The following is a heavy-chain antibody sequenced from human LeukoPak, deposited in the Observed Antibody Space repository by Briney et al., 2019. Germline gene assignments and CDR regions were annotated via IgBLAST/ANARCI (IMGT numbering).Heavy chain of an antibody. V-gene: IGHV3-23*01. J-gene: IGHJ4*02. D-gene: IGHD1-26*01. CDR1: GFTFSNYA. CDR3: AKATRASGSYYADY. CDR2: ISASGGNT. Sequence: GGSLRLSCAASGFTFSNYAMNWVRQVPGKGLESVSTISASGGNTYYVDSVKGRFTISRDNSKNMLDLQMNSLRAEDTAVYYCAKATRASGSYYADYWGQGTLVIVSS.